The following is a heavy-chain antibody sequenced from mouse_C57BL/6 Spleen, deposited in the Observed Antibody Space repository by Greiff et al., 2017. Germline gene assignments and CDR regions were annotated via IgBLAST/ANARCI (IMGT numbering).Heavy chain of an antibody. CDR1: GFTFSDFY. D-gene: IGHD2-4*01. J-gene: IGHJ3*01. Sequence: EVMLVESGGGLVQSGRSLRLSCATSGFTFSDFYMEWVRQAPGKGLEWIAASRNKANDYTTEYSASVKGRFIVSRDTSQSILYLQMNALRAEDTAIYYCARDDYDDGFAYWGQGTLVTVSA. CDR3: ARDDYDDGFAY. V-gene: IGHV7-1*01. CDR2: SRNKANDYTT.